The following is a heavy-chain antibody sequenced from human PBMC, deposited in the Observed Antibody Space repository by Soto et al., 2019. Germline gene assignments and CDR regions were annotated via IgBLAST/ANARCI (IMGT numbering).Heavy chain of an antibody. Sequence: SETLSLTCTVSGGSISSGDYYWSWIRQPPGKGLEWIGYIYYSGSTYYNPSLKSRVTISVDTSKNQFSLKLSSVTAADTAVYYCARGASYCTNGVCYPNWFDPWGQGTLVTV. V-gene: IGHV4-30-4*01. CDR1: GGSISSGDYY. CDR2: IYYSGST. CDR3: ARGASYCTNGVCYPNWFDP. J-gene: IGHJ5*02. D-gene: IGHD2-8*01.